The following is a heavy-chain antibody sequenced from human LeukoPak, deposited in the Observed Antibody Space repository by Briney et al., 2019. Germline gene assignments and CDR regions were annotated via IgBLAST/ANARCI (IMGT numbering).Heavy chain of an antibody. CDR2: IYPDDSDT. Sequence: GESLKISCKGSGYSFTSYWIGWVRQMPGKGLEWMGIIYPDDSDTRYSPSFQGQVTISADKSISTAYLQWSSLKASDTAMYYCARRYDDYGNFGAFDIWGQGTMVTVSS. CDR3: ARRYDDYGNFGAFDI. J-gene: IGHJ3*02. D-gene: IGHD4-11*01. V-gene: IGHV5-51*01. CDR1: GYSFTSYW.